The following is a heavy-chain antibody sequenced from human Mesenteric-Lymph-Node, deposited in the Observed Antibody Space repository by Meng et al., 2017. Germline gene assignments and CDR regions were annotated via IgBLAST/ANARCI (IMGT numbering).Heavy chain of an antibody. V-gene: IGHV3-21*01. J-gene: IGHJ2*01. D-gene: IGHD2-2*01. CDR2: ISSSSSYI. CDR3: ARDPGGEAAIGL. CDR1: GFTFSSYS. Sequence: EVQLVESGGGLVKPGGSLRRSCAASGFTFSSYSMNWVRQAPGKGLEWVSSISSSSSYIYYADSVKGRFTISRDIAKNSLYLQMNSLRAEDTALYYCARDPGGEAAIGLWGRGTLVTVSS.